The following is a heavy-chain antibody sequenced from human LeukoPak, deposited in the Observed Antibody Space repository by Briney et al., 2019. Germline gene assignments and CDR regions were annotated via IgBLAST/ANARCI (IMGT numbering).Heavy chain of an antibody. V-gene: IGHV4-38-2*02. Sequence: SETLSLTCTVSGYSISSGYYWGWIRQPPGKGLEWIGSIYHSGSTYYNPSLKSRVTISVDTSKNQFSLKLSSVTAADTAVYYCARLLGVHDYWGQGTLVTVSS. D-gene: IGHD3-10*01. CDR2: IYHSGST. CDR1: GYSISSGYY. CDR3: ARLLGVHDY. J-gene: IGHJ4*02.